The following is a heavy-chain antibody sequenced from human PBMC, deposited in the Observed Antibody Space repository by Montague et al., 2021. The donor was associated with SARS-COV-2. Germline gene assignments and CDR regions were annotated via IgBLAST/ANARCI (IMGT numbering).Heavy chain of an antibody. V-gene: IGHV3-23*01. J-gene: IGHJ4*02. CDR1: GFTFDSYA. Sequence: SLRLSCAASGFTFDSYAMRWVRQAPGKGLQWVSIVSGSGDDTYYADSVKGCFTISRDNSKNTLYLQLNSLRAEDTAVYYCARDRQQWLLGSYFDCWGQGTLVTVSS. D-gene: IGHD6-19*01. CDR3: ARDRQQWLLGSYFDC. CDR2: VSGSGDDT.